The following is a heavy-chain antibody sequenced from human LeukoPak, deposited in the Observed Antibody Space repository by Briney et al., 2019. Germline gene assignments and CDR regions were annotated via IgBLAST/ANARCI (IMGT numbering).Heavy chain of an antibody. J-gene: IGHJ3*02. CDR2: INPNSGGT. V-gene: IGHV1-2*02. D-gene: IGHD3-3*01. CDR1: GCTFTSYG. CDR3: ASPRPPAPRSNDAFDI. Sequence: ASVKVSCKASGCTFTSYGISWVRQAPGQGLEWMGWINPNSGGTNYAQKFQGRVTMTRDTSISTAYMELSRLRSDDTAVYYCASPRPPAPRSNDAFDIWGQGTMVTVSS.